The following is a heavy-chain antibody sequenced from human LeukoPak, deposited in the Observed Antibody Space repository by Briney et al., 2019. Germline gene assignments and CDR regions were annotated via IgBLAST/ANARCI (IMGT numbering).Heavy chain of an antibody. Sequence: ASVKVSCKASGYTFTRYYLHGVRQPPGQGLEWMGIINPSGGSTSYAQKFQGRVTMTRDTSTSTVYMELSSLRSEDTAVYYCARDPGSDYYDAFDIWGQGTMVTVSS. J-gene: IGHJ3*02. CDR3: ARDPGSDYYDAFDI. CDR1: GYTFTRYY. V-gene: IGHV1-46*01. CDR2: INPSGGST. D-gene: IGHD4-17*01.